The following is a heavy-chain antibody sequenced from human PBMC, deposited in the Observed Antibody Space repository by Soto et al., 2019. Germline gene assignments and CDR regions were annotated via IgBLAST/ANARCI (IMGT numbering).Heavy chain of an antibody. D-gene: IGHD6-19*01. V-gene: IGHV1-46*01. CDR3: ARDLGGIAVATTYYYGMDV. Sequence: ASVKVSCKASGYTFTSYYRHWVRQAPGQGLEWMGIINPSGGSTSYAQKFQGRVTMTRDTSTSTVYMELSSLRSEDTAVYYCARDLGGIAVATTYYYGMDVWGQGTLVTVSS. J-gene: IGHJ6*02. CDR2: INPSGGST. CDR1: GYTFTSYY.